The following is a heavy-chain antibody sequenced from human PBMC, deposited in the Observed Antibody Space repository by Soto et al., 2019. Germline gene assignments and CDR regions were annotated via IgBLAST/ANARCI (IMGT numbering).Heavy chain of an antibody. CDR1: GFTFSTYA. V-gene: IGHV3-23*01. CDR3: AKAGLFLEVPPASLSY. Sequence: QPGGSLRLSCAASGFTFSTYAMNWVRQAPGKGLEWVSGSSGSDHGTYYADSVKGRLTISRDNSRSTLYLQMNSLRAEDTSILYCAKAGLFLEVPPASLSYWGQGTLVTVSS. D-gene: IGHD2-21*01. CDR2: SSGSDHGT. J-gene: IGHJ4*02.